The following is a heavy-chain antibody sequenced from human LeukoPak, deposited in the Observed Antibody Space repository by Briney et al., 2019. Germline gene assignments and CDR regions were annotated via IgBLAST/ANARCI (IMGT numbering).Heavy chain of an antibody. D-gene: IGHD3-3*01. Sequence: PSETLSLTCTVSGGSISSYYWSWIRQPPGKGLEWIGYIYYSGSTNYNPSLKSRVTISVDTSKNQFSLKLSSVTAADTAVYYCARDPSKVRFLEWPNWFDPWGQGTLVIVSS. CDR2: IYYSGST. V-gene: IGHV4-59*01. CDR1: GGSISSYY. J-gene: IGHJ5*02. CDR3: ARDPSKVRFLEWPNWFDP.